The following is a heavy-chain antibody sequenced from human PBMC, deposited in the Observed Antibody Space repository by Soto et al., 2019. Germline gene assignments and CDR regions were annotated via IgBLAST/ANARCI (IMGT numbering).Heavy chain of an antibody. CDR3: ARLRNDYDYVWGSYRNNWFDP. D-gene: IGHD3-16*02. Sequence: ASVKVSCKASGYTFTSYAMHWVRQAPGQRLEWMGWINAGNGNTKYSQKFQGRVTITRDTSASTAYMGLSSLRSEDTAVYYCARLRNDYDYVWGSYRNNWFDPWGQGTLVTVSS. CDR1: GYTFTSYA. J-gene: IGHJ5*02. V-gene: IGHV1-3*01. CDR2: INAGNGNT.